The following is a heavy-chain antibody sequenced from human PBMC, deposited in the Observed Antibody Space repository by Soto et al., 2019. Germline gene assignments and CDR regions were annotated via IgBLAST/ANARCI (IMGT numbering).Heavy chain of an antibody. CDR3: AHRSPGYACYVDP. D-gene: IGHD5-12*01. J-gene: IGHJ5*02. V-gene: IGHV2-5*02. Sequence: QITLKESGPTLVKPTQTLTLTCSFSGFSLSTRGVGVGWIRQPPGKALEWLALIFWDDDKWYSPSLRSRLTITEDTSKNHVVLTMPHMDPVDTAKYYCAHRSPGYACYVDPWGQGTLVTFSS. CDR2: IFWDDDK. CDR1: GFSLSTRGVG.